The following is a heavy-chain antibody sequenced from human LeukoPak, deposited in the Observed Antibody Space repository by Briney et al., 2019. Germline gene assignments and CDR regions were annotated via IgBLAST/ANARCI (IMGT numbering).Heavy chain of an antibody. CDR1: GFTFGDYA. D-gene: IGHD2-21*02. CDR2: IRSKAYGGTT. Sequence: GGSLRLSCTASGFTFGDYAMSWVRQAPGKGLEWVGFIRSKAYGGTTEYAASVKGRFTISRDDSKSIAYLQMNSLKTEDTAVYYCTSSFPLAYCGGDCHTYWGQGTLVTVSS. J-gene: IGHJ4*02. V-gene: IGHV3-49*04. CDR3: TSSFPLAYCGGDCHTY.